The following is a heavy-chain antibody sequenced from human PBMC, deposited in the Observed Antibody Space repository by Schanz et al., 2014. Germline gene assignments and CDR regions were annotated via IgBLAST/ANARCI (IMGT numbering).Heavy chain of an antibody. CDR2: ISSGSSYA. Sequence: VQLVESGGGVVQFGRSLRLSCVASGFTFSSYGMHWVRQAPGKGLEWVSDISSGSSYANYADSVKGRFTISRDNAKNSLYLQMNSLRAEDTAVYYCAREQIMAAAGLVDYWGHGTLVTVSS. CDR3: AREQIMAAAGLVDY. D-gene: IGHD6-13*01. J-gene: IGHJ4*01. V-gene: IGHV3-21*04. CDR1: GFTFSSYG.